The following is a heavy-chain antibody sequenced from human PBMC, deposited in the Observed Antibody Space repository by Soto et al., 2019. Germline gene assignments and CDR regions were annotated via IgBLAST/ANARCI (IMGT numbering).Heavy chain of an antibody. CDR3: AGGLRDTIQNLELELQDYYYYGMDV. Sequence: QVQLVQSGAEVKKPGSSVKVSCKASGGTFSSYAISWVRQAPGQGLEWMGGIIPIFGTANYAQKFQGRVTITADEFTSTADMELSSLGSEDTAVYYCAGGLRDTIQNLELELQDYYYYGMDVWGQGTTVTVSS. V-gene: IGHV1-69*01. J-gene: IGHJ6*02. CDR1: GGTFSSYA. CDR2: IIPIFGTA. D-gene: IGHD1-7*01.